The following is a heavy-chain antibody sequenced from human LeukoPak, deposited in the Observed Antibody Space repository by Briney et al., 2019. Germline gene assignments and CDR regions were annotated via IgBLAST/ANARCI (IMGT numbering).Heavy chain of an antibody. CDR1: GFTVSHNY. J-gene: IGHJ4*02. Sequence: GGSLRLSCAASGFTVSHNYMTWVRQAPGKGLEWVSVIYSGDTTYYADSVKGRFTIPRDRSKNTLYLQMNSLRAEDTAVYYCARDRTPHYFDYWGQGTLVTVSS. D-gene: IGHD2-15*01. V-gene: IGHV3-53*01. CDR2: IYSGDTT. CDR3: ARDRTPHYFDY.